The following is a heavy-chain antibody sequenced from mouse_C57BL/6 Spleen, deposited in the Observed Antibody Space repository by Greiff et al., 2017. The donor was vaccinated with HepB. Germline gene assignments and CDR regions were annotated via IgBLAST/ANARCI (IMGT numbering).Heavy chain of an antibody. CDR2: IYPGDGDT. V-gene: IGHV1-80*01. J-gene: IGHJ2*01. D-gene: IGHD1-1*01. Sequence: VQRVESGAELVKPGASVKISCKASGYAFSSYWMNWVKQRPGKGLEWIGQIYPGDGDTNYNGKFKGKATLTADKSSSTAYMQLSSLTSEDSAVYFCARGATVVAPLFDYWGQGTTLTVSS. CDR1: GYAFSSYW. CDR3: ARGATVVAPLFDY.